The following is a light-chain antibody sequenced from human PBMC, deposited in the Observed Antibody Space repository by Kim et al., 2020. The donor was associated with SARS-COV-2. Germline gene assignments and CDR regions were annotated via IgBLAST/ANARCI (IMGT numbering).Light chain of an antibody. J-gene: IGKJ1*01. CDR1: QSVRSN. V-gene: IGKV3-15*01. CDR3: QQYNSWPRT. CDR2: GAS. Sequence: IVMTQSPATLSVSPGERAILSCRASQSVRSNLAWYQQKPGQAPRLLIYGASTRATGIPARFSGSGSGTEFTLTISSLQSEDFAVYSCQQYNSWPRTFGQGTKVDIK.